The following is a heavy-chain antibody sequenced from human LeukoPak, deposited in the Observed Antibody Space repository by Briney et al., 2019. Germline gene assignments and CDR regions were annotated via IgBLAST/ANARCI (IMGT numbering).Heavy chain of an antibody. CDR3: ARAFS. Sequence: GGALRLSCAASGFTFCSQWMSWVRQAPGKGLEWVANIKEDGSEKSYVHSVKGRFTISRDNAKNSLYLQMNSLRAEDTAVYYCARAFSWGEGTLVTVSS. J-gene: IGHJ5*02. CDR2: IKEDGSEK. CDR1: GFTFCSQW. D-gene: IGHD3-16*01. V-gene: IGHV3-7*01.